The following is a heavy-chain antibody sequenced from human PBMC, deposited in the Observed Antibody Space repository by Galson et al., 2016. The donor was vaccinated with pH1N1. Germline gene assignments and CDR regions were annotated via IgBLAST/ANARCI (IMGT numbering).Heavy chain of an antibody. V-gene: IGHV1-2*02. J-gene: IGHJ4*02. CDR3: ARGRYCNNRDCFMGIDS. Sequence: SVKVSCKASGYTFTGYYIHWVRQAPGQGFEWMGWIKPNSGDTKYAQKFQGRVTMTRDTSISTAYMELSSLRSDDTAIYYCARGRYCNNRDCFMGIDSWGQGTLVTVSS. D-gene: IGHD2-8*01. CDR2: IKPNSGDT. CDR1: GYTFTGYY.